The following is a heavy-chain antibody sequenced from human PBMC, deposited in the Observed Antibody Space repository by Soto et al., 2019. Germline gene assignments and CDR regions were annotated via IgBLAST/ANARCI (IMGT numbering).Heavy chain of an antibody. J-gene: IGHJ4*02. V-gene: IGHV3-48*03. CDR3: ARAPNDFWRGVAGGVLDY. D-gene: IGHD3-3*01. Sequence: PGGSLRLSCAASGFTFSSYEMNWVRQSPGKGLEWVSYVSSSGSTIYYAASVKGRFTISRDNAKNSPYLQMNSLRAEDTAVYYCARAPNDFWRGVAGGVLDYWGQGTLVTVSA. CDR2: VSSSGSTI. CDR1: GFTFSSYE.